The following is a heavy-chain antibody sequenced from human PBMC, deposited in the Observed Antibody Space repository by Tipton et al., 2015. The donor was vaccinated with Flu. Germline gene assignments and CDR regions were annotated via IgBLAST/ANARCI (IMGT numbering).Heavy chain of an antibody. CDR3: ARRDYSNYVSEPKNWFDP. D-gene: IGHD4-11*01. CDR2: IYTSGST. Sequence: TLSLTCTVSGGSISSGSYYWSWIRQPAGKGLEWIGRIYTSGSTNYNPSLTSRVTISVDTSKNQFSLKLSSVTAADAAIYYCARRDYSNYVSEPKNWFDPWGQGTLVIVSS. J-gene: IGHJ5*02. V-gene: IGHV4-61*02. CDR1: GGSISSGSYY.